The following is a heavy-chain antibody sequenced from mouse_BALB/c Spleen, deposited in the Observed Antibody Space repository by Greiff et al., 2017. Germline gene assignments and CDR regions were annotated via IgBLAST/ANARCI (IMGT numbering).Heavy chain of an antibody. Sequence: EVKLVESGPGLVKPSQSLSLTCTVTGYSITSDYAWNWIRQFPGNKLEWMGYISYSGSTSYNPSLKSRISITRDTSKNQFFLQLNSVTTEDTATYYCARSWLRRDYYAMDYWGQGTSVTVSS. D-gene: IGHD2-2*01. CDR1: GYSITSDYA. CDR2: ISYSGST. J-gene: IGHJ4*01. V-gene: IGHV3-2*02. CDR3: ARSWLRRDYYAMDY.